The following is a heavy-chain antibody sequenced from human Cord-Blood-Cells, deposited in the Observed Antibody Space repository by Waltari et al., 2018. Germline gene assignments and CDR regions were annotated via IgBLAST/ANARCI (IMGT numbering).Heavy chain of an antibody. CDR3: ARASSLYCSSTSCYDAFDI. D-gene: IGHD2-2*01. CDR1: GGSFSGYY. Sequence: QVQLQQWGAGLLKPSETLSLTCAVYGGSFSGYYWSWIRQPPGKGLGGIGEINHSGSTNYNPSLKSRVTISVDTSKNQFSLKLSSVTAADTAVYYCARASSLYCSSTSCYDAFDIWGQGTMVTVSS. V-gene: IGHV4-34*01. J-gene: IGHJ3*02. CDR2: INHSGST.